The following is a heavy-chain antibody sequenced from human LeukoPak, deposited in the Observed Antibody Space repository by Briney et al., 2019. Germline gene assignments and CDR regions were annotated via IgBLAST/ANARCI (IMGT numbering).Heavy chain of an antibody. CDR2: ISYDGTNK. V-gene: IGHV3-30*18. CDR3: AKDLNYDFWSGLGN. Sequence: GGSLRLSCAVSGFTFSSYGMHWVRQAPGKGLEWIAVISYDGTNKYYADSVKGRFTISRDNSKNTLYLQMNSLRAEDTAVYYCAKDLNYDFWSGLGNWGQGTLVTVSS. CDR1: GFTFSSYG. J-gene: IGHJ4*02. D-gene: IGHD3-3*01.